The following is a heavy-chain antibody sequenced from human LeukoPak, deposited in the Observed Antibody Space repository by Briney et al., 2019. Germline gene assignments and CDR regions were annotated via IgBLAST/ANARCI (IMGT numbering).Heavy chain of an antibody. Sequence: PGGSLRLSCAASGFTFDDYAMHWVRQAPGKGLEWVSGINWDSGSIGYADSVKGRFTISRDNAKNSLYLQMNSLRAEDTALYYCAKGRGYSYGYLADYWGQETLVTVSS. V-gene: IGHV3-9*01. CDR3: AKGRGYSYGYLADY. D-gene: IGHD5-18*01. J-gene: IGHJ4*02. CDR1: GFTFDDYA. CDR2: INWDSGSI.